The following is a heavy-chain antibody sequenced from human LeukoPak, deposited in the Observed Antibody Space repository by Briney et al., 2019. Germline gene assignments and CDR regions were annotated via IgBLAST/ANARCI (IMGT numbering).Heavy chain of an antibody. Sequence: GGSLRLSCAASGFTFSLYAMNWVRQAPGKGLEWVSAISSAGGSTYYAASVRGRFTVSRDNSRNTLSLHMSSLSVEDTAVYYCGSSGSEVKFPIDSWGQGTLVTVSS. D-gene: IGHD3-22*01. CDR3: GSSGSEVKFPIDS. CDR2: ISSAGGST. V-gene: IGHV3-23*01. J-gene: IGHJ4*02. CDR1: GFTFSLYA.